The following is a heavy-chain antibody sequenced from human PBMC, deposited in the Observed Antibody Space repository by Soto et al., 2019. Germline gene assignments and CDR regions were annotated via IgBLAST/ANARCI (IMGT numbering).Heavy chain of an antibody. V-gene: IGHV3-30-3*01. Sequence: GGSLRLSCAASGFTFSSYAMHWVRQAPGKGLEWVAVISYDGSNKYYADSVKGRFTISRDNSKNTLYLQMNSLRAEDTAVYYCAGDHKGGSDFWSGYYGYYYYGMDVWGQGTTVTVSS. J-gene: IGHJ6*02. D-gene: IGHD3-3*01. CDR3: AGDHKGGSDFWSGYYGYYYYGMDV. CDR1: GFTFSSYA. CDR2: ISYDGSNK.